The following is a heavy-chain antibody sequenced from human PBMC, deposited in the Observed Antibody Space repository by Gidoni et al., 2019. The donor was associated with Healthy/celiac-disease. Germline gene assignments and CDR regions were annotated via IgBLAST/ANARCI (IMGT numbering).Heavy chain of an antibody. V-gene: IGHV4-39*07. CDR3: ARDGLRYFDWLSSYNWFDP. CDR2: IYYSGST. J-gene: IGHJ5*02. Sequence: QLQLQESGPGLVKPSETLSLTCPVSGGSISSSRYYWGWIRQPPGKGLEWIGSIYYSGSTYYNPSLKSRVTISVDTSKNQFSLKLSSVTAADTAVYYCARDGLRYFDWLSSYNWFDPWGQGTLVTVSS. CDR1: GGSISSSRYY. D-gene: IGHD3-9*01.